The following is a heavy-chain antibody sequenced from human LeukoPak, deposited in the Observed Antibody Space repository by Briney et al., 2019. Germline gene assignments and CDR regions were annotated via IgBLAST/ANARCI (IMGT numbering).Heavy chain of an antibody. D-gene: IGHD3-3*01. Sequence: GGSLRLSCAASGFTFRDYYMHWVRQAPGKGLEWISYISNNGDTIYYADSVKGRFTISRDNAKNSQYLQMNSLRVEDTAVYYCATDGGPFDHWGQGTLVTVSS. CDR2: ISNNGDTI. CDR3: ATDGGPFDH. CDR1: GFTFRDYY. J-gene: IGHJ4*02. V-gene: IGHV3-11*04.